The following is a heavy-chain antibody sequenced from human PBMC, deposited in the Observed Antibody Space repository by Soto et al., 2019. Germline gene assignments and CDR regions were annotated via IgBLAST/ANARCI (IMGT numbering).Heavy chain of an antibody. CDR3: AKDIRVRDIPYYYGMDV. CDR1: GFTFDDYA. CDR2: ISWNSGSI. J-gene: IGHJ6*01. V-gene: IGHV3-9*01. D-gene: IGHD2-15*01. Sequence: EVQLVESGGGLVQPGRSLRLSCAASGFTFDDYAMHWVRQAPGKGLEWVSGISWNSGSIGYADSVKGRFTISRDNAKNSLYLQMNSLRAEDTALYYCAKDIRVRDIPYYYGMDVW.